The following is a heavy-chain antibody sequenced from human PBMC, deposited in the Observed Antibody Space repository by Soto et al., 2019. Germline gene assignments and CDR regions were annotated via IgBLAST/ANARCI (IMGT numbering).Heavy chain of an antibody. V-gene: IGHV3-23*01. CDR3: ATPIGKEHCSGGSCYSGGDY. D-gene: IGHD2-15*01. CDR1: GFTFFSYA. CDR2: ISGSGGST. Sequence: PGGSLRLSYAASGFTFFSYAMTWVRQAPGRGLEWVSGISGSGGSTDYADSVKGRFTISRDNSKNTLYLQMNSLRAEDTAVYFCATPIGKEHCSGGSCYSGGDYWGQGTLVTVSS. J-gene: IGHJ4*02.